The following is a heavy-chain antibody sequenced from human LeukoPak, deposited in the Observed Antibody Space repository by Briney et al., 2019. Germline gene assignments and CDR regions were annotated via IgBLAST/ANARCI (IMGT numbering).Heavy chain of an antibody. CDR1: GGSISSGGYS. CDR3: ARGPFHDSSGYYPGAITGYYYGMDV. Sequence: SETLSLTCAVSGGSISSGGYSWSWIRQPPGKGLEWIGYIYHSGSTYYNPSLKSRVTISVDRSKNQFSLKLSSVTAADTAVYYCARGPFHDSSGYYPGAITGYYYGMDVWGQGTTVTVSS. V-gene: IGHV4-30-2*01. D-gene: IGHD3-22*01. J-gene: IGHJ6*02. CDR2: IYHSGST.